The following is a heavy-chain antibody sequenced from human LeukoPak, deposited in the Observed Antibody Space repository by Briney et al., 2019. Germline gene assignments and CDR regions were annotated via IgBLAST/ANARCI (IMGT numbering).Heavy chain of an antibody. Sequence: GGSLRLSWSASGFTFRSYAMSWVRQAPGKGLAWVSSISGSGGSTYYADSVKGRFTISRDNSKNTLYLQMNSLRAEDTAVYYCAKGHCSSTSCYWFDPWGQGTLVTVSS. V-gene: IGHV3-23*01. CDR2: ISGSGGST. D-gene: IGHD2-2*01. CDR3: AKGHCSSTSCYWFDP. J-gene: IGHJ5*02. CDR1: GFTFRSYA.